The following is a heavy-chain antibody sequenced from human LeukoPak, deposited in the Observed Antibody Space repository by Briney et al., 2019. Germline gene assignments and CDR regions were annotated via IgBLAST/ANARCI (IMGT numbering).Heavy chain of an antibody. V-gene: IGHV4-34*01. D-gene: IGHD5-12*01. J-gene: IGHJ4*02. CDR2: INHSGST. CDR1: GGSFSGYY. Sequence: SGTLSLTCAVYGGSFSGYYWSWIRQPPGKGLEWIGEINHSGSTNYNPSLKSRVTISVDTSKNQFSLKLSSVTAADTAVYYCARGRGGYDSLDYWGQGTLVTVSS. CDR3: ARGRGGYDSLDY.